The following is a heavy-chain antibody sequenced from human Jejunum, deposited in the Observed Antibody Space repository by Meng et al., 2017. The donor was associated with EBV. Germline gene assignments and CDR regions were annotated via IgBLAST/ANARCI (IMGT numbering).Heavy chain of an antibody. J-gene: IGHJ4*02. CDR1: GFTLSTYW. CDR2: ISSDGRSI. Sequence: QLVGSGGGSVQPGGSPRLSCAASGFTLSTYWMHWVRQAPGKGLVWVSRISSDGRSITYADSVKGRFTISRDNAKNTLYLQMNSLRVEDTAVYYCATGQGDSRYYFDSWSQGTLVTVSS. D-gene: IGHD3-10*01. V-gene: IGHV3-74*01. CDR3: ATGQGDSRYYFDS.